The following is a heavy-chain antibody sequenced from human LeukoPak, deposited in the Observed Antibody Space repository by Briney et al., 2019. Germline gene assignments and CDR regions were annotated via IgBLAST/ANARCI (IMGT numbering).Heavy chain of an antibody. V-gene: IGHV4-38-2*02. J-gene: IGHJ4*02. CDR2: IYHSGST. D-gene: IGHD3-22*01. CDR3: ARGRITMISYFDY. CDR1: GYSISSGYY. Sequence: PSETLSLTCTVSGYSISSGYYWGWIRQPPGKGLEWIGSIYHSGSTYYNPSLKSRVTISVDTSKNQFSLKLSSVTAADTAGYYCARGRITMISYFDYWGQGTLVTVSS.